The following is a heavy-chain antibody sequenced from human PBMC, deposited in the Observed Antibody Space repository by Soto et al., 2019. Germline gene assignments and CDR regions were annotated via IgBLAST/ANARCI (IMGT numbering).Heavy chain of an antibody. CDR2: IYWDDDK. CDR3: AHRRVAVAGSDFDY. CDR1: GFSLSTSGVG. D-gene: IGHD6-19*01. Sequence: QITLKESGPTLVKPTQTLTLTCTFSGFSLSTSGVGVGWIRQPPGKALEWLALIYWDDDKLYSPSLKSRLTITKDTSKNQVVLTMTNMDPVDTATYYCAHRRVAVAGSDFDYWCHGTLVTVSS. J-gene: IGHJ4*01. V-gene: IGHV2-5*02.